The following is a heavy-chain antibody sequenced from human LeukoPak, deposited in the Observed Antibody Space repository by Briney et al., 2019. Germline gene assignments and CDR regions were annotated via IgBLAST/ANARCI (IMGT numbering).Heavy chain of an antibody. Sequence: PSETLSLTCSVSGGSISGYYWSWIRQPPGMGLEWIGYIYYSGSTNYNPSLKSRVTISVDTSKNQFSLKLSSVTAADTAVYYCARAAVTMVRGVTPYYFDYWGQGTLVTVSS. V-gene: IGHV4-59*01. D-gene: IGHD3-10*01. CDR1: GGSISGYY. CDR2: IYYSGST. CDR3: ARAAVTMVRGVTPYYFDY. J-gene: IGHJ4*02.